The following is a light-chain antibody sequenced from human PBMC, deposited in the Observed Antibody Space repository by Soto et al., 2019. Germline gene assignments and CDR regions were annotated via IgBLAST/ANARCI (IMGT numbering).Light chain of an antibody. CDR2: DAS. J-gene: IGKJ1*01. V-gene: IGKV1-5*01. CDR3: QHYNSYPWT. Sequence: DRQMTQSPSTLSASVGDRVTITCRASQSISSWLAWYQQKPGKAPKLLIYDASSLESGVPSRFSGSGSGTEFTLTVSSLQPDDFATYYCQHYNSYPWTFGQGTKVDIK. CDR1: QSISSW.